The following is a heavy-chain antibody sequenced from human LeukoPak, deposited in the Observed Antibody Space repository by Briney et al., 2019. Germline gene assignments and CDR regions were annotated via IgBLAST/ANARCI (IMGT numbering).Heavy chain of an antibody. Sequence: SETLSLTCTVSGYSISSGYYWGWIRQPPGKGLEWIGSIYYSGSTYYNPSLKSRVTISVDTSKNQFSLKLSSVTAADTAVYYCARVGHGMRVDYWGQGTLVTVS. D-gene: IGHD1-26*01. CDR1: GYSISSGYY. J-gene: IGHJ4*02. V-gene: IGHV4-38-2*02. CDR2: IYYSGST. CDR3: ARVGHGMRVDY.